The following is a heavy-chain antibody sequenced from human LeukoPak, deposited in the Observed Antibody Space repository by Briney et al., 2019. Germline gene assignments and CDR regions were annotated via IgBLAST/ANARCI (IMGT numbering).Heavy chain of an antibody. CDR3: ARLDGVRTARAYYYMDV. J-gene: IGHJ6*03. Sequence: SETLSLTCTVCGYSISSGYYWGWIRQPPGKGLEWIGSIYHSGSTYYNPSLKSRVTISVDTSKNQFSLKLSSVTAADTAVYYCARLDGVRTARAYYYMDVWGKGTTVTVSS. CDR2: IYHSGST. D-gene: IGHD1-1*01. CDR1: GYSISSGYY. V-gene: IGHV4-38-2*02.